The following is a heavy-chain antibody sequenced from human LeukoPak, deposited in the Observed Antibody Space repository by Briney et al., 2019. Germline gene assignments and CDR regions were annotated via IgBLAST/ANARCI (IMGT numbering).Heavy chain of an antibody. V-gene: IGHV1-2*02. D-gene: IGHD3-10*01. CDR1: GYTFTGYY. CDR2: INPNSGGT. CDR3: ARDSGVGDAFDI. Sequence: ASVKVSCKASGYTFTGYYMHWVRQAPGQGLEWMGWINPNSGGTNYAQKFQGRVTMTRDTSISTAYMELSRLRSDDTAVYYCARDSGVGDAFDIWGQGTMVTVSS. J-gene: IGHJ3*02.